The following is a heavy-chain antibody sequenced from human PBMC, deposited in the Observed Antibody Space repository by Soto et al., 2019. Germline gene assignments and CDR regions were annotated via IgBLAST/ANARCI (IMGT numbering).Heavy chain of an antibody. V-gene: IGHV3-30*18. CDR1: GFTFSGYG. J-gene: IGHJ6*02. Sequence: GGSLRLSCAASGFTFSGYGMHWVRQAPGKGLEWVAVISNDGINKYYGDSVKGRFTISRDNSKNTLYLQMNSLRAEDTAVYYCAKAYSSSWEYYYYGMDVWGQGTTVTVSS. CDR3: AKAYSSSWEYYYYGMDV. CDR2: ISNDGINK. D-gene: IGHD6-6*01.